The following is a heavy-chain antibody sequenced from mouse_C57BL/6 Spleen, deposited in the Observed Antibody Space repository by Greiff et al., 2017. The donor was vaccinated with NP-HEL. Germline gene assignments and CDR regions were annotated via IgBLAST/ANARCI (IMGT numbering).Heavy chain of an antibody. V-gene: IGHV1-64*01. Sequence: QVQLKQPGAELVKPGASVKLSCKASGYTFTSYWMHWVKQRPGQGLEWIGMIHPNSGSTNYNEKFKSKATLTVDKSSSTAYMQLSSLTSEDSAVYYCAREVFTTAFFDYWGQGTTLTVSS. CDR2: IHPNSGST. D-gene: IGHD1-2*01. CDR3: AREVFTTAFFDY. CDR1: GYTFTSYW. J-gene: IGHJ2*01.